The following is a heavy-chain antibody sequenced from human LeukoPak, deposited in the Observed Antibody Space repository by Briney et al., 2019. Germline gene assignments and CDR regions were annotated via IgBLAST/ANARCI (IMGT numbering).Heavy chain of an antibody. CDR1: GGSISSSSYY. Sequence: SETLSLTCTVSGGSISSSSYYWGWIRQPPGKGLEWIGSIYYSGSTYYNPSLKSRVTISVDTSKNQFSLKLSSVTAADTAVYYCAGRDFWSGQAAVYGMDVRGQGTTVTVSS. D-gene: IGHD3-3*01. V-gene: IGHV4-39*01. J-gene: IGHJ6*02. CDR2: IYYSGST. CDR3: AGRDFWSGQAAVYGMDV.